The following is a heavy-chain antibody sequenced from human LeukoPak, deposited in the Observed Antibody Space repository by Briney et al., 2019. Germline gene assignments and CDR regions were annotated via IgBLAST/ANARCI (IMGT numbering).Heavy chain of an antibody. CDR2: INPNDGSA. Sequence: GVSVKVSCKASGYTLTSYYMHWVRQTPGQGLEWMGIINPNDGSATYAQRFQGRVSMTRDTSTSTVYMDLQSLRPEGTAVYYCARGELLLDNWGQGTLVTVSS. J-gene: IGHJ4*02. D-gene: IGHD3-10*01. V-gene: IGHV1-46*03. CDR1: GYTLTSYY. CDR3: ARGELLLDN.